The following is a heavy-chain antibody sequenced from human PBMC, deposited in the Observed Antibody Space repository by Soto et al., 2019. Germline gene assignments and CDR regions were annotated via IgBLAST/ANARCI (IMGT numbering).Heavy chain of an antibody. CDR3: AKEKISTSCCNWFDP. Sequence: ETLSLTCTVSGGSLSPNYSSWIRQPPGKGLEWVSAISGSGGSTYYADSVKGRFTISRDNSKNTLYLQMNSLRAEDTAVYYCAKEKISTSCCNWFDPWGQGTLVTVSS. D-gene: IGHD2-2*01. J-gene: IGHJ5*02. CDR2: ISGSGGST. CDR1: GGSLSPNY. V-gene: IGHV3-23*01.